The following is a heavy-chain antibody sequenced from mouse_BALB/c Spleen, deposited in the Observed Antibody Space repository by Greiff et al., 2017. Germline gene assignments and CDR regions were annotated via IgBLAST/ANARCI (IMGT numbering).Heavy chain of an antibody. CDR3: ARRGDYGGWDY. D-gene: IGHD2-4*01. V-gene: IGHV1-31*01. CDR1: GYSFTGYY. J-gene: IGHJ4*01. CDR2: INPYNGAT. Sequence: EVQVVESGPELVKPGASVKISCKASGYSFTGYYMHWVKQSHVKSLEWIGRINPYNGATSYNQNFKDMASLTVDKSSSTAYMELHSLTSEDSAVYYCARRGDYGGWDYWGQGTSVTVSS.